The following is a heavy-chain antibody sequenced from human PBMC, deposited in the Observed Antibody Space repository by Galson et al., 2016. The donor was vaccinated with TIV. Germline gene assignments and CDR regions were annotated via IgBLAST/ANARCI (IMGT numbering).Heavy chain of an antibody. D-gene: IGHD1-20*01. CDR1: GFTFNSYA. Sequence: SLRLSCAASGFTFNSYAMNWVRQAPGKGLEWVAVISYDGSNNADSVKGRFTISRDKSKNTLYLQMNSLRGEDTAVYYCARTLTSCYFDYWGQGTLVTVSS. CDR2: ISYDGSN. CDR3: ARTLTSCYFDY. V-gene: IGHV3-30-3*01. J-gene: IGHJ4*02.